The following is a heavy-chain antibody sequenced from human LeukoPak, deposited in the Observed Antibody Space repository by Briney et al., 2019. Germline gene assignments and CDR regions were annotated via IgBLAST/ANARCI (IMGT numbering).Heavy chain of an antibody. J-gene: IGHJ3*02. Sequence: GGSLRLSCAASGFTFSSYSMNWVRQAPGKGLEWVSYISSSSSTIYYADSVKGRFTISRDNAKNSPYLQMNSLRAEDTAVYYCAEGPYYDILTGYSSDAFHIWGQGTVVTVSS. CDR3: AEGPYYDILTGYSSDAFHI. D-gene: IGHD3-9*01. V-gene: IGHV3-48*01. CDR1: GFTFSSYS. CDR2: ISSSSSTI.